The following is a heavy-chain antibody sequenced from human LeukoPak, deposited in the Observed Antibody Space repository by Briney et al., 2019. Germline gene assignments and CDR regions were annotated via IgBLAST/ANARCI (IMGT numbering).Heavy chain of an antibody. CDR3: ARFTGGDSSGYYES. CDR2: IAYDGSRQ. D-gene: IGHD3-22*01. CDR1: GFTFSRHG. V-gene: IGHV3-33*05. J-gene: IGHJ4*02. Sequence: GGSLRLSCAASGFTFSRHGMHWVRPAPGKGLEWVAFIAYDGSRQTYADSVKGRFSISRDNSKNMVWLQMNSLRAEDTAVYCCARFTGGDSSGYYESWGQGTLVTVSS.